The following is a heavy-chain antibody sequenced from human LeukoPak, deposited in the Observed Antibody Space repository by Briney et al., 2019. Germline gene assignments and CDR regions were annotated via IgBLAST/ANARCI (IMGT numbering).Heavy chain of an antibody. CDR1: GTTLSNYG. J-gene: IGHJ4*02. CDR2: ISDRGSRT. CDR3: AKRGVVIRVILVGFHKEAYYFDS. Sequence: GGSLRLSCAVSGTTLSNYGMSWVRQAPGKGLEWVAGISDRGSRTNYADSVKGRFTISTDHPKNTLYLQMNSLRAEDTAVYFCAKRGVVIRVILVGFHKEAYYFDSWGQGALVTVSS. V-gene: IGHV3-23*01. D-gene: IGHD3-22*01.